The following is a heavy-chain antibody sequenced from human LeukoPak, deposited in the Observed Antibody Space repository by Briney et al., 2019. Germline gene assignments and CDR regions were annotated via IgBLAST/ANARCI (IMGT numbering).Heavy chain of an antibody. V-gene: IGHV4-34*01. Sequence: PSKTLSLTCAVSGGPFSGYFWSWIRQPSGKGLEWIGEIHNSGTTNYNPSLNSRVTISEDTSKNQFYLNLSSVTAADTAVYYCARRYYYNLGSFPFDFWGQGTLVTVSS. D-gene: IGHD3-10*01. CDR3: ARRYYYNLGSFPFDF. CDR1: GGPFSGYF. CDR2: IHNSGTT. J-gene: IGHJ4*02.